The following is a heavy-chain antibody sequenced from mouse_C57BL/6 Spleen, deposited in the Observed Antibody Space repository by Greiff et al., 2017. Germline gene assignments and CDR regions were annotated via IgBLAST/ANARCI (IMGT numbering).Heavy chain of an antibody. Sequence: VQLQQSGAELVKPGASVKLSCKASGYTFTEYTIPWVKQRPGQGLEWIGWFYPGSGSIKYNEKFKDKATLTADKSSSTVYMELSRLTSEDSAVXFCAKHAPIYGGGYDWYFDVWGTGTTVTVSS. CDR2: FYPGSGSI. V-gene: IGHV1-62-2*01. CDR1: GYTFTEYT. D-gene: IGHD1-1*01. J-gene: IGHJ1*03. CDR3: AKHAPIYGGGYDWYFDV.